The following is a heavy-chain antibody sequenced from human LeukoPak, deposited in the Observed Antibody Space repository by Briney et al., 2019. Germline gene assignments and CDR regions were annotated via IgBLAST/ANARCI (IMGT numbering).Heavy chain of an antibody. V-gene: IGHV7-4-1*02. CDR2: IDPNTGNP. J-gene: IGHJ4*02. CDR3: ARAYQPLGGLSLPDY. D-gene: IGHD3-16*02. CDR1: GYSFTTYA. Sequence: ASVKVSCKASGYSFTTYAMNWLRQAPGQGLEWMGWIDPNTGNPTYAPGFTGRFVFSLDTSVSTAYLQISGLKADDTAVYYCARAYQPLGGLSLPDYWGQGTLVSVSS.